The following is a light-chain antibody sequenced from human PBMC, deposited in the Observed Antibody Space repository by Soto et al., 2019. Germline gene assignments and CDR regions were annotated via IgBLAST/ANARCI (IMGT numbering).Light chain of an antibody. V-gene: IGLV2-14*03. Sequence: QSALTQPASVSGSPGQSITISCTGTSSDVGGYNFVSWYQHHPGEAPKLMIYDVSGRPSGVSNRFSGSKSGYTASLTISGLEPEDQADYYCSSFTSSSTRVFGPGTKVTVL. CDR2: DVS. CDR1: SSDVGGYNF. J-gene: IGLJ1*01. CDR3: SSFTSSSTRV.